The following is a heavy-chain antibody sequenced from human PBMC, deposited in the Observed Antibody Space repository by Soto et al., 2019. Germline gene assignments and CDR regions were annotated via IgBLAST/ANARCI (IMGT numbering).Heavy chain of an antibody. CDR2: IYTNENI. D-gene: IGHD3-10*01. J-gene: IGHJ5*02. Sequence: QVQLQESGPGLLKPSETLSLTCTVSGGSISSFYWNWIRQPAGKGLEWIGRIYTNENIYYNPSLKSRVTMSVDTSKNQFSLKLGSVTAADTAVYYCVRGFRWFDPWGKGTLVTVSS. CDR3: VRGFRWFDP. CDR1: GGSISSFY. V-gene: IGHV4-4*07.